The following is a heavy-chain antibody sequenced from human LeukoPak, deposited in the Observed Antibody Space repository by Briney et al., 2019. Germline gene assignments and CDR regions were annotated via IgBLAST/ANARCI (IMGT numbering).Heavy chain of an antibody. Sequence: GGSLRLSCAASGFTFSRYWMHWLRQAPGKGPVWVSRISTDGSSTSYADSVKGRFTISRDNAKNTLYLQMNSLRAEDTAVYFCARVSSDTGSYYGNWGQGTLVTVSS. D-gene: IGHD1-26*01. V-gene: IGHV3-74*01. J-gene: IGHJ4*02. CDR1: GFTFSRYW. CDR3: ARVSSDTGSYYGN. CDR2: ISTDGSST.